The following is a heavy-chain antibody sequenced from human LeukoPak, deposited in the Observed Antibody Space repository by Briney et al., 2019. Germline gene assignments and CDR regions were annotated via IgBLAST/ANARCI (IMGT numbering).Heavy chain of an antibody. V-gene: IGHV3-23*01. J-gene: IGHJ4*02. CDR3: AKDQQWLVRCYFDY. CDR2: ISTGGGST. CDR1: GFTFSTYA. Sequence: GGSLRLSCAASGFTFSTYAMSWVRQAPGKGREWVSAISTGGGSTYYADSVKGRFTISRDNSKNTLYLQLNSLRAEDTAVYYCAKDQQWLVRCYFDYWGQGTLVTVSS. D-gene: IGHD6-19*01.